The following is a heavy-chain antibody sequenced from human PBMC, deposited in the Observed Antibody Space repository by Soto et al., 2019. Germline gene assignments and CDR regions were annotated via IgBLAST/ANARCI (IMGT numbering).Heavy chain of an antibody. Sequence: EVQLVESGGGLVQPGGSLRLSCAASGFTFSNYWMHWVRQAPGKGQVWVSRINTDGSSTTYADSVKGRFTISRDNAKNTLYLQMKSLRVEDTAVYYCARAHDYGDYSWFDPWGQGTLVTVSS. V-gene: IGHV3-74*01. D-gene: IGHD4-17*01. CDR1: GFTFSNYW. CDR3: ARAHDYGDYSWFDP. J-gene: IGHJ5*02. CDR2: INTDGSST.